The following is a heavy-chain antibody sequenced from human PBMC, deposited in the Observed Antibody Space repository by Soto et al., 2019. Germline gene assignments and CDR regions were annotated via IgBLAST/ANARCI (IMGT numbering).Heavy chain of an antibody. V-gene: IGHV1-8*01. D-gene: IGHD3-9*01. Sequence: ASVKVSCKASGYTFTSYDINWVRQATGQGLEWMGWMNPNSGNTGYAQKFQGRVTMTRNTSISTAYMELSSLRSEDTAVYYCVRGPKVLRYFGQRGDFDYWGQGTLVTVSS. CDR3: VRGPKVLRYFGQRGDFDY. CDR2: MNPNSGNT. J-gene: IGHJ4*02. CDR1: GYTFTSYD.